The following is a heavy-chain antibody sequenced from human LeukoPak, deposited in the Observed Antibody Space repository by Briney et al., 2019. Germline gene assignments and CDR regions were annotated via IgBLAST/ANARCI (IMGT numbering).Heavy chain of an antibody. CDR3: ARHGRMGTINPSY. Sequence: SETLSLTCTVSGGPISNSSYYWGWIRQPPGKGLEWIGSMYYSGSTYYNPSLKIRATICVDTSKNQFSLKLSSVSAADTAVYYCARHGRMGTINPSYWGQGTLVTVSS. V-gene: IGHV4-39*01. CDR2: MYYSGST. CDR1: GGPISNSSYY. D-gene: IGHD5-24*01. J-gene: IGHJ4*02.